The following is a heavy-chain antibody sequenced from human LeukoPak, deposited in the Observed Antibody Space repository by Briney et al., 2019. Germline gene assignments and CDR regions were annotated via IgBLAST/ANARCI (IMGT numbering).Heavy chain of an antibody. CDR3: VREETNLRYLDY. Sequence: SQTLSLTCTVSGGSISSGGYYWSWIRQHPGKGLEWIGYIYYSGSTYYNPSLKSRVTISVDTSKNQFSLKLSSVTAADTAVYYCVREETNLRYLDYWGQGTLVTVSS. D-gene: IGHD3-9*01. CDR1: GGSISSGGYY. J-gene: IGHJ4*02. CDR2: IYYSGST. V-gene: IGHV4-31*03.